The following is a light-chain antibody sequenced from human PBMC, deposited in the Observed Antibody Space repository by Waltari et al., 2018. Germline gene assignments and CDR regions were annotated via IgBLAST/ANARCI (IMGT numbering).Light chain of an antibody. J-gene: IGLJ1*01. CDR3: CSYAGRYTNYV. CDR1: RSDVGAYDY. V-gene: IGLV2-11*01. CDR2: HVT. Sequence: QSALTQPRSVSGSPGQSVTISCTGTRSDVGAYDYVSWYQQRPGKAPKLIIYHVTARPSGVPDRFSGSKSDNKASLTISGLQADDEADYYCCSYAGRYTNYVFGSGTKVTVL.